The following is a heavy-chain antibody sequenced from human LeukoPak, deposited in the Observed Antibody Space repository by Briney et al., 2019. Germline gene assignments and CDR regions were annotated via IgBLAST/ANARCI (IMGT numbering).Heavy chain of an antibody. J-gene: IGHJ3*02. D-gene: IGHD3-22*01. CDR2: VNTDGSSA. CDR3: ARELGVGVIGDAFDI. CDR1: GFTLGSYW. Sequence: PGGSLRLSCVVSGFTLGSYWMHWVRQAPGQGLAWVSRVNTDGSSATYAESVKGRFTISKDNAKNTLYLQMNGLRAEDTAVYYCARELGVGVIGDAFDIWGQGTVVTVSS. V-gene: IGHV3-74*01.